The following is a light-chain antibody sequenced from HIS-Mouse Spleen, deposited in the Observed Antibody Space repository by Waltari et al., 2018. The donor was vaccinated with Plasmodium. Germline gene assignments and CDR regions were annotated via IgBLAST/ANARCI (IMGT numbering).Light chain of an antibody. CDR1: SPNSVSNT. J-gene: IGLJ2*01. CDR3: AACDDSLNGPV. Sequence: QSVLTQPPSASWTPVQRLTIRCSVISPNSVSNTVNCYQHLPGTDPKLLIYSNNPRPSGVPDRFSGSKFGTSASLSISVLQSEDEADYYCAACDDSLNGPVFGGGTKLTVL. CDR2: SNN. V-gene: IGLV1-44*01.